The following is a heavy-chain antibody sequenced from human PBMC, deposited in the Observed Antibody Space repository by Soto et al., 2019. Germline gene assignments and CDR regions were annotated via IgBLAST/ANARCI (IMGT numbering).Heavy chain of an antibody. CDR2: IIPIFGTA. V-gene: IGHV1-69*13. D-gene: IGHD2-15*01. CDR3: AKDPDLPVVLTPYFDY. J-gene: IGHJ4*02. Sequence: SVKVSCKASGGTFSSYAISWVRQAPGQGLEWMGGIIPIFGTANYAQRFQGRVTITADESTSTAYMELSSPRSEDTAVYYCAKDPDLPVVLTPYFDYWGQGTLVPVSP. CDR1: GGTFSSYA.